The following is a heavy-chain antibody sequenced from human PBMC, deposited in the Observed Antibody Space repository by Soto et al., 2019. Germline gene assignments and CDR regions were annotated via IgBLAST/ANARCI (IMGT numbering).Heavy chain of an antibody. CDR2: MIPIFGTA. V-gene: IGHV1-69*06. D-gene: IGHD3-3*01. CDR1: GGTFSSYA. J-gene: IGHJ5*02. Sequence: QVHLVQSGAEVKKPGSSVKVSCKASGGTFSSYAISWVRQAPGQGLEWMGGMIPIFGTANYEQKFQGRVTSTADKSTSPAYMELSSVRSEDTAVYYWASAPLVFGVDLSYNWFDPWGQGTLVPVSS. CDR3: ASAPLVFGVDLSYNWFDP.